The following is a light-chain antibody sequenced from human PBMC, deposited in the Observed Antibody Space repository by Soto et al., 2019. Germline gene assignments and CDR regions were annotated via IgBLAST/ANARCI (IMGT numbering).Light chain of an antibody. CDR1: SSDVGGYDY. CDR3: CSYAGTYTFYV. CDR2: DDT. Sequence: QSALTQPRSVSGSPGQPVTISCTGTSSDVGGYDYVSWYQQHPGKAPKLMIYDDTKRPSGVPDRFSGSRSGNTASLTISGLQAEDDADYYCCSYAGTYTFYVFGTGTKLTVL. V-gene: IGLV2-11*01. J-gene: IGLJ1*01.